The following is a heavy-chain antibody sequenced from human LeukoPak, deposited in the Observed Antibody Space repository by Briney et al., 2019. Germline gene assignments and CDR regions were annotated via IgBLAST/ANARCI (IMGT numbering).Heavy chain of an antibody. Sequence: SVKVSCKASGGTFSSYAISWVRQAPGQGLEWMGRIIPILGIANYAQKFQGRVTITADKSTSTAYMELSSLRSEDTAVYYCARDHAVATASDYWGRGTLVTVSS. CDR1: GGTFSSYA. J-gene: IGHJ4*02. CDR2: IIPILGIA. V-gene: IGHV1-69*04. CDR3: ARDHAVATASDY. D-gene: IGHD5-12*01.